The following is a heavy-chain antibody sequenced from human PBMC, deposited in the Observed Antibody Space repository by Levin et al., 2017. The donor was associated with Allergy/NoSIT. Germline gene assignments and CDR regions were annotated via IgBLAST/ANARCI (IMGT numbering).Heavy chain of an antibody. D-gene: IGHD3-10*01. V-gene: IGHV3-23*01. CDR3: ATHWGKVRGGDS. J-gene: IGHJ5*01. CDR1: GFAFSAYA. CDR2: ISDSGTIT. Sequence: RGESLKISCAASGFAFSAYAMKWIRQAPGKGLEWVSMISDSGTITRYADSLKGRFTISRDNSKNTVFLQMNNLRAEDTAIYYCATHWGKVRGGDSWGQGTLVTVSS.